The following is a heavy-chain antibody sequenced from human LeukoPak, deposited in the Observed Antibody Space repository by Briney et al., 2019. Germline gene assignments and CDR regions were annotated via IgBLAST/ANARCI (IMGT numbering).Heavy chain of an antibody. CDR1: GGSMNSYY. CDR3: ARHVWLQPFDY. CDR2: IYYSGST. Sequence: SETLSLTCSVSGGSMNSYYWIWLRQSPGKGLEWIGYIYYSGSTNYNPSLKSRVTISVDTSKNQFSLKLSSLTAADTAVYYCARHVWLQPFDYWGQGTLVTVSS. J-gene: IGHJ4*02. V-gene: IGHV4-59*08. D-gene: IGHD3-9*01.